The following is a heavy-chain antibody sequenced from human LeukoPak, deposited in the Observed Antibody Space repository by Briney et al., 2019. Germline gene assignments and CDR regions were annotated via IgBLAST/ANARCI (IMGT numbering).Heavy chain of an antibody. Sequence: GGSLRLSCAASGFTFSDYYMSWIRQAPGKGLEWVSYISSSSSYTNYADSVKGRFTISRDNAKNSLYLQMNSLRAEDTAVYYCARVSHGSYDYVWGSYRLGAFDIWGQGTMVTVSS. CDR3: ARVSHGSYDYVWGSYRLGAFDI. D-gene: IGHD3-16*02. J-gene: IGHJ3*02. CDR2: ISSSSSYT. CDR1: GFTFSDYY. V-gene: IGHV3-11*05.